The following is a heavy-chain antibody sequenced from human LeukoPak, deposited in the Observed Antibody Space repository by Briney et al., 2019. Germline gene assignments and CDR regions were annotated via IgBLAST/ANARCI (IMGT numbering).Heavy chain of an antibody. CDR2: INPNSGGT. Sequence: GASVKVSCKASGYTFTGYYMHWVRQAPGQGLEWMGRINPNSGGTNYAQKFQGRVTMTRDTSISTAYMELSRLRSDDTAVYYCARDLYDSSGYKFDYWGQGTLVTASS. CDR1: GYTFTGYY. J-gene: IGHJ4*02. D-gene: IGHD3-22*01. V-gene: IGHV1-2*06. CDR3: ARDLYDSSGYKFDY.